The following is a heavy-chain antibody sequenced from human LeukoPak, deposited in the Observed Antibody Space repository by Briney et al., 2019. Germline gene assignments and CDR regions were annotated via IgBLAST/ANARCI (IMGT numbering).Heavy chain of an antibody. CDR2: IWYDETNK. CDR1: GFTFSNAW. D-gene: IGHD2-2*01. V-gene: IGHV3-33*08. CDR3: ARDYSTTWSYGMDV. Sequence: GGSLRLSCAGSGFTFSNAWMTWVRQAPGKGLEWVAVIWYDETNKYHADSVKGRFTISRDNSKNTLYLQMNSLRAEDTAVYYCARDYSTTWSYGMDVWGQGTTVTVSS. J-gene: IGHJ6*02.